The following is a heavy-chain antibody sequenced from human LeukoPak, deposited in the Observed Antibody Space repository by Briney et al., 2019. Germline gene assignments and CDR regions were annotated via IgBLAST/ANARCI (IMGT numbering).Heavy chain of an antibody. J-gene: IGHJ4*02. D-gene: IGHD6-13*01. Sequence: GGSLRLSCAASGFTFSSYAMSWVRQAPGKGLEWVSAISGSGGRTYYADSVRGRFTISRDNSKNTLYLQMNSLRAEDTAVYYCARTAAAGAYFDYWGQGTLVTVSS. V-gene: IGHV3-23*01. CDR2: ISGSGGRT. CDR3: ARTAAAGAYFDY. CDR1: GFTFSSYA.